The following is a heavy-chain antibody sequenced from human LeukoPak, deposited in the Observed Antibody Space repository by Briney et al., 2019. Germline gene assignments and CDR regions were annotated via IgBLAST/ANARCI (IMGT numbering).Heavy chain of an antibody. J-gene: IGHJ4*02. V-gene: IGHV1-2*02. CDR2: INPNSGDP. CDR3: VRGNPTKT. Sequence: EASVKVSCKTFGYTFIDYFIHWVRQAPGQGLEWMGWINPNSGDPHYAQKFQGRVSMTRDTSISTAYMELGRLTSDDTAVYYCVRGNPTKTWGQGTLVTVSS. CDR1: GYTFIDYF.